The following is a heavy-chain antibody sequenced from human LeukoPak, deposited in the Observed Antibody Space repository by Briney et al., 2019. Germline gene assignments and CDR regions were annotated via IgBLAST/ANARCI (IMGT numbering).Heavy chain of an antibody. CDR1: GFTFGDYA. V-gene: IGHV3-49*04. J-gene: IGHJ3*02. D-gene: IGHD2-8*01. Sequence: PGGPLRPSCTASGFTFGDYAMSWVRQAPGKGREWVGFIRSKAYGGTTEYAASVKGRFTISRDDSKSIAYLQMNSLKTEDTAVYYCTREYCTNGVCPGDAFDIWGQGTMVTVSS. CDR3: TREYCTNGVCPGDAFDI. CDR2: IRSKAYGGTT.